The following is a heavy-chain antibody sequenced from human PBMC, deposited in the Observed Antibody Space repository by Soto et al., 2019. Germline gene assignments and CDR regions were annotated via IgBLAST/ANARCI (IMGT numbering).Heavy chain of an antibody. J-gene: IGHJ6*02. V-gene: IGHV4-4*02. D-gene: IGHD1-26*01. Sequence: QVQLQESGPGLVKPSGTLSLTCAVSGGSISSSNWWSWVRQPPGKGLEWIGEIYHSGSTNYNPSLKSRVPISVDKSKNQFSLRLTSVTAADTAVYYCARVSGSYYYGMDVWGQGTTVTVSS. CDR3: ARVSGSYYYGMDV. CDR2: IYHSGST. CDR1: GGSISSSNW.